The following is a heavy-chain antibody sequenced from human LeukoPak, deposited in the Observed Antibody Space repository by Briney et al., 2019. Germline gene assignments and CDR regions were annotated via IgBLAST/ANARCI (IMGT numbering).Heavy chain of an antibody. Sequence: GGSLRLSCAASGFTFSGYAMSWVRQAPGKGLEWVSAISGGGGSTYYADSVKSRFTISRDNSKNTLYLQMNSLRAEDTAVYYGAIRGSPMVRNYWGQGTLVTVSS. CDR1: GFTFSGYA. V-gene: IGHV3-23*01. CDR3: AIRGSPMVRNY. J-gene: IGHJ4*02. CDR2: ISGGGGST. D-gene: IGHD3-10*01.